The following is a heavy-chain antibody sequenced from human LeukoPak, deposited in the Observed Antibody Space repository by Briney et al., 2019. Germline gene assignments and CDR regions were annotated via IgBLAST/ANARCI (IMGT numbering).Heavy chain of an antibody. V-gene: IGHV3-48*04. D-gene: IGHD6-13*01. CDR2: ISSSGYTI. CDR1: GFTFSSYG. J-gene: IGHJ6*03. Sequence: QTGGSLRLSCAASGFTFSSYGMSWVRQAPGKGLEWVSYISSSGYTISYADSVKGRFTISRDNAKKSVFLQMNSLRAEDTAVYYCARAEAAGVTMDVWGKGTTVTVSS. CDR3: ARAEAAGVTMDV.